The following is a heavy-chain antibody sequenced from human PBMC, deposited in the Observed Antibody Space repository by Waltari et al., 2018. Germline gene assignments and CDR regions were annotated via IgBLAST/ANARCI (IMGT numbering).Heavy chain of an antibody. J-gene: IGHJ2*01. CDR1: GFTFSSYW. D-gene: IGHD3-22*01. V-gene: IGHV3-7*01. Sequence: EVQLVESGGGLVQPGGSLRLSCAASGFTFSSYWMSWVRQAPGKGLAWVANIKQDGSEKYYVDSVKGRFTISRDNAKNSLYLQMNSLRAEDTAVYYCARDQRITMIVVVTSYWYFDLWGRGTLVTVSS. CDR3: ARDQRITMIVVVTSYWYFDL. CDR2: IKQDGSEK.